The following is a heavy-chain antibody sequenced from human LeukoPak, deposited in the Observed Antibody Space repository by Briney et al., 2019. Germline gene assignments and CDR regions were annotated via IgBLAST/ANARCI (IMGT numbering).Heavy chain of an antibody. J-gene: IGHJ4*02. CDR3: TRRGWLRHFDY. D-gene: IGHD5-12*01. V-gene: IGHV4-34*01. CDR2: INHSGST. Sequence: PSETLSLTCAVYGGSFSGYYWSWIRQPPGKGVEWMGEINHSGSTNYNPSLKCRVAIPVDTSKTQYSLNLSSVTAADTAVYYCTRRGWLRHFDYWGKGTLVTVSS. CDR1: GGSFSGYY.